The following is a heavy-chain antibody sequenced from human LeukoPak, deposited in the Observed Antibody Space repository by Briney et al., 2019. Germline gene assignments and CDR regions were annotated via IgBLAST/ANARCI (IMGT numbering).Heavy chain of an antibody. CDR1: GYKSTGYY. CDR2: INPNSGDS. D-gene: IGHD5-18*01. V-gene: IGHV1-2*02. CDR3: AREIGGILVFDY. Sequence: ASVKVSCKASGYKSTGYYMHWVRQAPGQGLEWMGWINPNSGDSPHAQKFQGRVTMTRHTSISTAYMQLSRLRSADTAVYYCAREIGGILVFDYWGQGTLVTVSS. J-gene: IGHJ4*02.